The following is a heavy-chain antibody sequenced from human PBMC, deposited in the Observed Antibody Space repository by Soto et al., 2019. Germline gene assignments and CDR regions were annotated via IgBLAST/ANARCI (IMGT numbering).Heavy chain of an antibody. CDR3: ARVATNLYYFDY. Sequence: SETLSLTCAVSGGSISSGGYSWSWIRQPPGRGLEWIGYIYHSGSTYYNPSLKSRVTISVDRSKNQFSLKLSSVTAADTAVYYCARVATNLYYFDYWGQGTLVTVSS. CDR2: IYHSGST. V-gene: IGHV4-30-2*01. CDR1: GGSISSGGYS. D-gene: IGHD1-26*01. J-gene: IGHJ4*02.